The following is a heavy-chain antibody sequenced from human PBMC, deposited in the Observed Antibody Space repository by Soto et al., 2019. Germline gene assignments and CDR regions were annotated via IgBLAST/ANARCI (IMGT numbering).Heavy chain of an antibody. CDR2: ISSSSSYI. CDR3: ARDLRDPRWLQLGGMDV. Sequence: GXLRLSCAASGFXLSSYSMNWVRQSPGKWLECFSSISSSSSYIYYADSVKGRLTISRYKAKNSLYLQMNSLRDEDTAVYYCARDLRDPRWLQLGGMDVWGQGTTGTVS. V-gene: IGHV3-21*01. CDR1: GFXLSSYS. D-gene: IGHD5-12*01. J-gene: IGHJ6*02.